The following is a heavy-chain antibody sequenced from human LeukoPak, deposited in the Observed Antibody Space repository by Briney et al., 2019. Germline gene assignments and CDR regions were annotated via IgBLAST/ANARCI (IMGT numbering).Heavy chain of an antibody. V-gene: IGHV3-64D*06. CDR3: VKDYSSGRDYWGNWFDP. J-gene: IGHJ5*02. D-gene: IGHD3-10*01. CDR1: GFTFSNYA. Sequence: PGGSLRLSCSASGFTFSNYAMHWVRQAPRKGLEHVSVISSNGHRTYYADSVEGRFTISRDNSKDTLYLQMSSLRVEDTAVYYCVKDYSSGRDYWGNWFDPWGQGTLVTVSS. CDR2: ISSNGHRT.